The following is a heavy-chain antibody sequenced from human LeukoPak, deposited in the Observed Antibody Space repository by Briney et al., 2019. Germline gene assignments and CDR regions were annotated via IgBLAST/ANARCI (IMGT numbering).Heavy chain of an antibody. Sequence: SETLSLTCTVSGGSISSVGYYWSWLRRHPGRGLERIGYIYYSGSTYYNPSLKSRVTISVDTSKNQFSLKLKSVTAADTAVYHCARGYAPFDPWGQGTLVTVSS. CDR2: IYYSGST. J-gene: IGHJ5*02. D-gene: IGHD2-2*01. CDR1: GGSISSVGYY. CDR3: ARGYAPFDP. V-gene: IGHV4-31*03.